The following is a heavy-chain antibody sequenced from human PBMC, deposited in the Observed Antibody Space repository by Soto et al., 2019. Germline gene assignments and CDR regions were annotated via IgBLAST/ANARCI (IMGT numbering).Heavy chain of an antibody. V-gene: IGHV1-69*01. CDR2: IIPLFGTA. Sequence: QGQLVQAGGDVKKPGSSVKVSCKASGGTFSSYPISWVRQAPGQGLEWMGGIIPLFGTADYAQKFQGRVTCTADESTSTAYMELSSLRSEETAVYYCARGGNSDYYYGMNVWGQGTTVTVSS. CDR3: ARGGNSDYYYGMNV. CDR1: GGTFSSYP. D-gene: IGHD2-21*02. J-gene: IGHJ6*02.